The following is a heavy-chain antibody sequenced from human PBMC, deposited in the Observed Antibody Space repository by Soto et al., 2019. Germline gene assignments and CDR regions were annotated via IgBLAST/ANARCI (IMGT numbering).Heavy chain of an antibody. CDR2: IWYDGSNK. V-gene: IGHV3-33*01. D-gene: IGHD6-19*01. CDR1: GFTFSSYG. J-gene: IGHJ4*02. Sequence: GGSLRLSCAASGFTFSSYGMHWVRQAPGKGLEWVAVIWYDGSNKYYADSVKGRFTISRDNSKNTLYLQMNSLRAEDTAVYYCAREGIAVALFDYWGQGTLVTVSS. CDR3: AREGIAVALFDY.